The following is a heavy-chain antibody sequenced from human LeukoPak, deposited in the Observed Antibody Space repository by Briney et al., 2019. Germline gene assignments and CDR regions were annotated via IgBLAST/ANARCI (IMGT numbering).Heavy chain of an antibody. CDR1: GASITSYY. J-gene: IGHJ2*01. CDR2: IYYSGST. CDR3: ARLHPNWYFDL. V-gene: IGHV4-59*08. Sequence: SETLSLTCTVSGASITSYYWGWIRQPPGKGLECLGYIYYSGSTTYNPSLKRRVSISVGTSRAQFSLRLSSVTAADTAVYYCARLHPNWYFDLWGRGALVTVSS.